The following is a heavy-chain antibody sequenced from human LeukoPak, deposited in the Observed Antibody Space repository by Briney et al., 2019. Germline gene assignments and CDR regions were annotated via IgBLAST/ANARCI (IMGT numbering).Heavy chain of an antibody. Sequence: AGGSLRLSCTASEFTFSAYSMNWVRQAPGKGLEWLSSNGSGDATIYADSVMGRFTISRDNSKNTVSLQMNSLRAEDTAIYYCAKSDCGSDGCKLLNYWGQGTLVIASS. J-gene: IGHJ4*02. CDR2: NGSGDAT. CDR1: EFTFSAYS. D-gene: IGHD2-21*01. CDR3: AKSDCGSDGCKLLNY. V-gene: IGHV3-23*01.